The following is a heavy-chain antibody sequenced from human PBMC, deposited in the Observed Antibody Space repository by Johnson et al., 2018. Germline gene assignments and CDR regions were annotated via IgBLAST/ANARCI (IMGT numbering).Heavy chain of an antibody. D-gene: IGHD3-22*01. CDR3: ARGPYDSSGYYYAFEI. CDR2: MNPNSGNT. J-gene: IGHJ3*02. CDR1: GYTFTSYD. V-gene: IGHV1-8*01. Sequence: QVQLVQSGAEVKKPGASXKVSCKASGYTFTSYDINWVRQATGQGLEWMGWMNPNSGNTGYAQKFQGRVTMTRNTSISTAYMELSSLRSEDTAVYYCARGPYDSSGYYYAFEIWGQGTMVTVSS.